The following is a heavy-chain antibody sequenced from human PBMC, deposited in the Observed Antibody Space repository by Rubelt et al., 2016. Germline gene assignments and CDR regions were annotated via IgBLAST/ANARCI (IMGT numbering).Heavy chain of an antibody. Sequence: EVQLVQPGAEVKKPGESLKISCKGSGYSFTSYWIGWVRQMPGKGLEWMGLIYPGASDPRYSPSYQGQVTIAADKSSSTAYLQWSSLKASDTAMYYCARPHDGYNFGYFDYWGQGTLVTVSS. CDR2: IYPGASDP. CDR3: ARPHDGYNFGYFDY. CDR1: GYSFTSYW. V-gene: IGHV5-51*01. D-gene: IGHD5-24*01. J-gene: IGHJ4*02.